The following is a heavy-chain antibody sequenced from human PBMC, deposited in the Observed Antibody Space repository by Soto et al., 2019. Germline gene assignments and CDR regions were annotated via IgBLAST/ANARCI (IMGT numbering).Heavy chain of an antibody. J-gene: IGHJ4*02. CDR3: AKRAQIYDPGYYFDF. Sequence: HPGGSLRLSCAASGFTFSDYSMSWVRQGPGKGLEWVSTISGSGGRTFYADSVKGRFTISRDNSKDTLSLQMNSLRAEDTAVYYCAKRAQIYDPGYYFDFWGQGTPVTVSS. D-gene: IGHD5-12*01. V-gene: IGHV3-23*01. CDR1: GFTFSDYS. CDR2: ISGSGGRT.